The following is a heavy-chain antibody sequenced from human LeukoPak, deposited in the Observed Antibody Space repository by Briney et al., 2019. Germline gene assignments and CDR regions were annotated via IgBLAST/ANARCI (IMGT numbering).Heavy chain of an antibody. CDR3: AKVPPYYYDSSGYLLDY. V-gene: IGHV3-23*01. CDR2: ISGSGGST. J-gene: IGHJ4*02. D-gene: IGHD3-22*01. Sequence: GGSLRLSCAASGFTFSSYAMSWVRQAPGKGLEWVSAISGSGGSTYYADSVKGRFTISRDNSKNTLSLQINSLRAEDTAVYYCAKVPPYYYDSSGYLLDYWGQGTLVTVSS. CDR1: GFTFSSYA.